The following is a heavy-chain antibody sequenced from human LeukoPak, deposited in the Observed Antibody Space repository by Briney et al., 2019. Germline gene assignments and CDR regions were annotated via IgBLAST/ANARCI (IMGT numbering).Heavy chain of an antibody. D-gene: IGHD2-2*01. CDR3: ARHLKDIVVVPAAPYGAFDI. Sequence: SVKVSCKASGGTFSSYAISWVRQAPGQGLEWMGGIIPIFGTANYAQKFQGRFTITTDESTSTAYMELSSLRSEDTAVYYCARHLKDIVVVPAAPYGAFDIWGQGTMVTVSS. CDR1: GGTFSSYA. V-gene: IGHV1-69*05. J-gene: IGHJ3*02. CDR2: IIPIFGTA.